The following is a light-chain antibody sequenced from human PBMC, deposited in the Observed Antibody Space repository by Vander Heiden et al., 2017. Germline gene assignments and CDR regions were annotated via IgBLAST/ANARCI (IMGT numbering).Light chain of an antibody. Sequence: QSVLTQPPSVSGAPGQRLTISCTGSSSNIGAGYDVHWYQQLPGTAPNLLIYGNSNRPSGVPDRFSGSKSGTSASLAITGLQAEDEADYYCQSYDSSLSGYVVFGGGTKLTVL. CDR2: GNS. V-gene: IGLV1-40*01. CDR3: QSYDSSLSGYVV. CDR1: SSNIGAGYD. J-gene: IGLJ2*01.